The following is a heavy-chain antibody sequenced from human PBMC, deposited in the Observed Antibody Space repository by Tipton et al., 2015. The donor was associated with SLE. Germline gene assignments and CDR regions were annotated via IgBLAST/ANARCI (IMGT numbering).Heavy chain of an antibody. CDR1: GGSITSNY. J-gene: IGHJ3*02. D-gene: IGHD5-12*01. CDR2: IYTSGST. Sequence: TLSLTCTVSGGSITSNYWSWIRQSPGKGLEWIGYIYTSGSTNYNPSLKSRVTMSVDTSKNQFSLKLSSVTAADTAVYYCVRDVDIVATMGHSRAFDIWGQGTMVTVSS. CDR3: VRDVDIVATMGHSRAFDI. V-gene: IGHV4-4*08.